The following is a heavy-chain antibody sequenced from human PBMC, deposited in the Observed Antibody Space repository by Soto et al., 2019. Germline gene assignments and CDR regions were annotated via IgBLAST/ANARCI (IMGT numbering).Heavy chain of an antibody. D-gene: IGHD6-25*01. CDR1: GFTFDDYA. J-gene: IGHJ4*02. CDR2: ISWGSGSI. CDR3: AKDAAYYFDY. Sequence: GGSLRLSCAASGFTFDDYAMHWVRQAPGKGLEWVSGISWGSGSIDYADSVKGRFTISRDNAKNSLYLQMNSLRAEDTALYYCAKDAAYYFDYWGQGTLVPVSS. V-gene: IGHV3-9*01.